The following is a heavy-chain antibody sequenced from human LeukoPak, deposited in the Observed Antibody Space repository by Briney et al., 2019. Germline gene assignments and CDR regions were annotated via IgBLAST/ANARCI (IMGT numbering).Heavy chain of an antibody. CDR1: GYTFTGYY. CDR2: INPNSGGT. Sequence: EASVKVSCKASGYTFTGYYMHWVRQAPGQGLEWMGWINPNSGGTNYAQKFQGRVTMTRDTSISTAYMELSRLRSDDTAVYYCAREELRRGITGTTYGMDVWGQGTTVTVSS. J-gene: IGHJ6*02. CDR3: AREELRRGITGTTYGMDV. V-gene: IGHV1-2*02. D-gene: IGHD1-7*01.